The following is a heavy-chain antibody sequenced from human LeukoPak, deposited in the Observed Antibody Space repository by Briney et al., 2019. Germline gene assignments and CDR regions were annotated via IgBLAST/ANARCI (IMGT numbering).Heavy chain of an antibody. Sequence: ASVKVSCKASGGTFSSYAISWVRQAPGQGLEWMGRIIPIFGTANYAQKFQGRVTITTDESTSTAYMELSSLRSEDTAVYYCARDIAVAAIIPPYFDYWGQGTLVTVSS. CDR2: IIPIFGTA. V-gene: IGHV1-69*05. CDR1: GGTFSSYA. J-gene: IGHJ4*02. D-gene: IGHD6-19*01. CDR3: ARDIAVAAIIPPYFDY.